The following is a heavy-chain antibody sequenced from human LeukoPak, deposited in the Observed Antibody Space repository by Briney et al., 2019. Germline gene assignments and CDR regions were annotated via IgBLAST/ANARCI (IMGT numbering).Heavy chain of an antibody. CDR3: ARDLLNEGNHLDY. D-gene: IGHD4-23*01. J-gene: IGHJ4*02. CDR2: IYYSGST. V-gene: IGHV4-30-4*01. Sequence: SQTLSLTCTVSGGSISSGDYYWSWIRQPPGKGLEWIGYIYYSGSTYYNPSLKSRVTISVDTSKNQFSLKLSSVTAADTAVYYCARDLLNEGNHLDYWGQGTLVAVSS. CDR1: GGSISSGDYY.